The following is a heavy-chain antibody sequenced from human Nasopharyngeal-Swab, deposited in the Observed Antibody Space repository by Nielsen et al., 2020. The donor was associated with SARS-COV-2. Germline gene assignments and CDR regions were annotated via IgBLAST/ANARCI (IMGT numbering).Heavy chain of an antibody. CDR1: GFTFNEYT. CDR3: ARDTPAMFAY. J-gene: IGHJ4*02. CDR2: ISSRGDYI. Sequence: GESLKISCAASGFTFNEYTMNWVRQAPGKGLEWVSAISSRGDYIYYPPSVKGRFTISRDDAKNSLYLQMNSLRAEDTALYYCARDTPAMFAYWGQGTLVTVSS. V-gene: IGHV3-21*01.